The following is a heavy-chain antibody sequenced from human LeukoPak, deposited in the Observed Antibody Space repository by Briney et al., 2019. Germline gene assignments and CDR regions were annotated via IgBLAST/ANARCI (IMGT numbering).Heavy chain of an antibody. CDR1: GYTFTSFG. Sequence: ASVKVSCKASGYTFTSFGISWVRQAPGQGLEWMGWISAYNGNANYAQKLQGRVTMTTDTSMSAAYMEVRSLRSDDTAVYYFARDKYSSSWYYYYMDVWGKGTTVTVSS. CDR3: ARDKYSSSWYYYYMDV. D-gene: IGHD6-6*01. CDR2: ISAYNGNA. V-gene: IGHV1-18*01. J-gene: IGHJ6*03.